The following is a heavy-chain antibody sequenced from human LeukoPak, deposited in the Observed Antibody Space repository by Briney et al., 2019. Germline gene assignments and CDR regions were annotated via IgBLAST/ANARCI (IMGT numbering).Heavy chain of an antibody. CDR1: GGSISSSSYY. CDR3: ARDNHYDSSGYEPPGDYYYMDV. J-gene: IGHJ6*03. V-gene: IGHV4-39*07. Sequence: KPSETLSLTCTVSGGSISSSSYYWGWIRQPPGKGLEWIGSIYYSGSTYYNPSLKSRVTISVDTSKNQFSLKLSSVTAADTAVYYCARDNHYDSSGYEPPGDYYYMDVWGKGTTVTVSS. D-gene: IGHD3-22*01. CDR2: IYYSGST.